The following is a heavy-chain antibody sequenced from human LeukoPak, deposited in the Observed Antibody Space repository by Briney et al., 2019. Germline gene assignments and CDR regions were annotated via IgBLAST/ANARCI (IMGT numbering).Heavy chain of an antibody. Sequence: RPGGSLRLSCAASGFTFSSYAMSWVRQAPGKGLEWVSGISGSGVSTYYADSVKGRFTISRDNSKNTLYLQMNSLRAEDTAVYYCAREERDGYNYYWYFDLWGRGTLVTVSS. CDR2: ISGSGVST. J-gene: IGHJ2*01. CDR3: AREERDGYNYYWYFDL. V-gene: IGHV3-23*01. D-gene: IGHD5-24*01. CDR1: GFTFSSYA.